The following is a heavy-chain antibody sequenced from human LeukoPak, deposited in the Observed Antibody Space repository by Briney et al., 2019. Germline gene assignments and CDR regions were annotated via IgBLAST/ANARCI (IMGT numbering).Heavy chain of an antibody. CDR1: GGSFSGYY. Sequence: SETLSLTCAVYGGSFSGYYWNWIRQSPGKGLEWIGEINHSGSTNYNPSLKSRVTISIDTSRNQFSLKLSSVTSADTAVYFCATRPTPPYYYYYMDVWGKGTTVTVSS. J-gene: IGHJ6*03. CDR2: INHSGST. V-gene: IGHV4-34*01. D-gene: IGHD4-23*01. CDR3: ATRPTPPYYYYYMDV.